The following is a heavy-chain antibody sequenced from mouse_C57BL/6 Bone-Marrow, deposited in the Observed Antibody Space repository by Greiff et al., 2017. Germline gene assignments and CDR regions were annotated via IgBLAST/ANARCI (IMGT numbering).Heavy chain of an antibody. CDR3: TRGGTTVVPNYFDY. CDR2: ISSGGDYI. J-gene: IGHJ2*01. CDR1: GFTFSSYA. Sequence: DVHLVESGEGLVKPGGSLKLSCAASGFTFSSYAMSWVRQTPEKRLEWVAYISSGGDYIYYADTVKGRFTISRDNARNTLYLQMSSLKSEDTAMYYCTRGGTTVVPNYFDYWGQGTTLTVSS. D-gene: IGHD1-1*01. V-gene: IGHV5-9-1*02.